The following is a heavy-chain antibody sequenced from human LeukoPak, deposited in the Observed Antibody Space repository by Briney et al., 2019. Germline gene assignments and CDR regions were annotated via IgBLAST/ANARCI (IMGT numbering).Heavy chain of an antibody. J-gene: IGHJ6*02. Sequence: RASVKVSCKASGYTFTSYGISWVRQAPGQGLEWMGGIIPVFGTTNYAQKFQGRVTITADESTSTAYMELSSLRSEDTALYYCAKTIVGGTRVYYYYGMDVWGQGTTVTVSS. V-gene: IGHV1-69*13. CDR1: GYTFTSYG. CDR3: AKTIVGGTRVYYYYGMDV. D-gene: IGHD1-26*01. CDR2: IIPVFGTT.